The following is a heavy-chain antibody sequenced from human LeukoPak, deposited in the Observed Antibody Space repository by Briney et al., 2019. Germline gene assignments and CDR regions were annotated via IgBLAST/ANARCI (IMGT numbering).Heavy chain of an antibody. D-gene: IGHD3-3*01. J-gene: IGHJ4*02. Sequence: SETLSLTCTVSGGSISSSSYYWGWIRQPPGKGLEWIGSIYYSGSTYYNPSLKSRVTISVDTSKNQFSLKLSSVTAADTAVYYCASQQVLEWFVHYWGQGTLVTVSS. CDR1: GGSISSSSYY. V-gene: IGHV4-39*01. CDR3: ASQQVLEWFVHY. CDR2: IYYSGST.